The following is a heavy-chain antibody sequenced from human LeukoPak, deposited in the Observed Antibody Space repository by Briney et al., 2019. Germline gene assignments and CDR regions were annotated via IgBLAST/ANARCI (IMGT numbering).Heavy chain of an antibody. V-gene: IGHV4-31*03. D-gene: IGHD1-26*01. CDR1: GGSISSGGYY. J-gene: IGHJ5*02. CDR3: ARSPTDDVGSNWFDP. CDR2: IYYSGST. Sequence: PSQTLSLTCTVSGGSISSGGYYWSWLRQHPGKGLEWIGYIYYSGSTYYNPSLKSRVTISVDTSKNQFSLKLSSVTAADTAVYYCARSPTDDVGSNWFDPWGQGTLVTVSS.